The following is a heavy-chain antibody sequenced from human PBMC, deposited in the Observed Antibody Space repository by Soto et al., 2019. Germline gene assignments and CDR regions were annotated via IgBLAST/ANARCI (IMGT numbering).Heavy chain of an antibody. V-gene: IGHV4-39*01. J-gene: IGHJ6*02. Sequence: PSETLSLTCSVSGGSISSSGYYWGWIRQPPGKGLEWIANIYYSGNTYHNPSLKSRVTISVDTSENQFSLKLSSVTAADTAVYYCARSGVIFYGMDAWAQGTTVTVSS. CDR1: GGSISSSGYY. CDR2: IYYSGNT. CDR3: ARSGVIFYGMDA. D-gene: IGHD2-21*01.